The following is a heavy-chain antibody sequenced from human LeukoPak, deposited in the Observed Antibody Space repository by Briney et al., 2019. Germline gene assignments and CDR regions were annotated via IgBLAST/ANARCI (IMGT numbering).Heavy chain of an antibody. CDR2: ISAYNGNT. D-gene: IGHD6-13*01. CDR1: GYTFTSYG. Sequence: ASVKVSCKASGYTFTSYGISWVRQAPGQGLEWMGWISAYNGNTNYAQKLQGRVTMTRDTSISTAYMELSRLRSDDTAVYYCARVAAAAGTYYFDYWGQGTLVTVSS. CDR3: ARVAAAAGTYYFDY. J-gene: IGHJ4*02. V-gene: IGHV1-18*01.